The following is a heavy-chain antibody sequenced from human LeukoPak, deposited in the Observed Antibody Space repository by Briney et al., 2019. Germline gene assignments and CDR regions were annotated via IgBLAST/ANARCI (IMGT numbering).Heavy chain of an antibody. V-gene: IGHV1-69*05. Sequence: IGCFIPIFFTATYPPRFQVRVTITTEESKRTAYMEMSSLRSEDTAVYYCARIAAGGWFDPWGQGTLVTVSS. CDR3: ARIAAGGWFDP. CDR2: FIPIFFTA. D-gene: IGHD6-13*01. J-gene: IGHJ5*02.